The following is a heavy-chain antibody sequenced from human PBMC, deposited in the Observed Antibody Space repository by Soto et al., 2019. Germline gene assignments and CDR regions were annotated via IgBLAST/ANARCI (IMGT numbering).Heavy chain of an antibody. J-gene: IGHJ4*02. CDR1: GFTFSSYG. CDR2: IWYDGSNE. D-gene: IGHD6-6*01. V-gene: IGHV3-33*08. CDR3: ARVPEAGRPLFDY. Sequence: GGSLRLSCAASGFTFSSYGMHWVRQAPGKGLEWVAVIWYDGSNEYYGDSAKGRFTISRDNSKNTLYLQLNSLRAEDTAVYYCARVPEAGRPLFDYWGQGALVTVSS.